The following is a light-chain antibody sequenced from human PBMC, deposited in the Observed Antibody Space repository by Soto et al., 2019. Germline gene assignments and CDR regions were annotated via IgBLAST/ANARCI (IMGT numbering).Light chain of an antibody. CDR1: QGISNY. CDR3: QKYNSAPRT. V-gene: IGKV1-27*01. Sequence: DIQMTQSPSSLSASVGDRVTSTCRASQGISNYLAWYQQKPGKVPKLLIYAASTSQSGVPSRFSGSGSGTDFTHTRSSLQPEDFATYYCQKYNSAPRTFGQGTKVEIK. J-gene: IGKJ1*01. CDR2: AAS.